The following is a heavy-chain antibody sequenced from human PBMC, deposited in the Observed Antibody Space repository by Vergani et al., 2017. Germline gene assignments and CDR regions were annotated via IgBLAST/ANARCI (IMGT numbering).Heavy chain of an antibody. CDR3: VRDRGLCAGGRCYTEAWDY. CDR2: ISFDGTNE. CDR1: GFALNRHA. D-gene: IGHD2-2*02. V-gene: IGHV3-30-3*01. J-gene: IGHJ4*02. Sequence: QVQLVESGGGVVQPGTSLRLSCVVSGFALNRHAMCWVRQAPGKGLEWVVGISFDGTNEYYPDLVKGRFTISRDIAKNTLDLQVRSLRLEDTGVYHCVRDRGLCAGGRCYTEAWDYWGQGTPVTVSS.